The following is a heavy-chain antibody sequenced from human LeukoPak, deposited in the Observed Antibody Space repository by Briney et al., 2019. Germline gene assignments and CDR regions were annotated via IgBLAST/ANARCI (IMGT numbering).Heavy chain of an antibody. Sequence: QPGGSLRLSCAASGFTFSDFAMNWVRQAPGKGLEWVTAISGNGGSTYYADSVKGRFSISRDNSKNTLFLQMNSPTAEDTGVYYCAKARSAVVEAATNYWGQGTRVTVSS. CDR2: ISGNGGST. CDR1: GFTFSDFA. V-gene: IGHV3-23*01. D-gene: IGHD2-15*01. J-gene: IGHJ4*02. CDR3: AKARSAVVEAATNY.